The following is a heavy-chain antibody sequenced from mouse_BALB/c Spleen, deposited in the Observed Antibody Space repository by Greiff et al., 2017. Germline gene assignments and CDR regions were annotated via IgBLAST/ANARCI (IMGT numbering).Heavy chain of an antibody. D-gene: IGHD2-3*01. CDR3: ARWGRDGHRGFAY. CDR1: GYAFTSYN. CDR2: IDPYNGGT. J-gene: IGHJ3*01. Sequence: VQLKQSGPELVKPGASVKVSCKASGYAFTSYNMYWVKQSHGKSLEWIGYIDPYNGGTSYNQKFKGKATLTVDKSSSTAYMHLNSLTSEDSAVYYCARWGRDGHRGFAYRGQGTLVTVSA. V-gene: IGHV1S135*01.